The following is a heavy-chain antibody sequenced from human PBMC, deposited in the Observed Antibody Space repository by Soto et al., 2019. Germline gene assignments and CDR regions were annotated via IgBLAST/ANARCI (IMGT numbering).Heavy chain of an antibody. CDR2: IVGNGGAT. Sequence: EVQLLESGGGLVQPGGSLRLSCAASGFTFSTYAMTWVRQAPGKGLEWVSGIVGNGGATYYADSVKGRLSISRDNSKNTLYLQMNSLRPEATAVYYCATDYYYDSGSHWGQGTLVIVSA. J-gene: IGHJ4*02. CDR1: GFTFSTYA. CDR3: ATDYYYDSGSH. D-gene: IGHD3-10*01. V-gene: IGHV3-23*01.